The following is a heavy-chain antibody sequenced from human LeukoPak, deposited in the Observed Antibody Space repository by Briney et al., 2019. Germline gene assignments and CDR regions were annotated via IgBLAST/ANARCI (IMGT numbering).Heavy chain of an antibody. CDR3: ARSWELRSTFDY. CDR1: GGSFSGYY. J-gene: IGHJ4*02. V-gene: IGHV4-34*01. Sequence: SETLSLTCAVYGGSFSGYYWSWIRQPPGKGLEWIGEINHSGSTNYNPSLKSRVTISVDTSKNQFSLKLSSVTAADTAVDYCARSWELRSTFDYWGQGTLVTVSS. CDR2: INHSGST. D-gene: IGHD1-26*01.